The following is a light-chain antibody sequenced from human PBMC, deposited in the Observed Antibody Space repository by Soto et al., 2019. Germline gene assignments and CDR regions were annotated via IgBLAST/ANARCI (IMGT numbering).Light chain of an antibody. J-gene: IGLJ2*01. Sequence: QSVLTQPPSVSGAPGQRVTISCTGSSSNIGAGYDVHWYQQLPGTAPKLLIYGNSNRPSGVPDRFSGSKSGTSASLAITGLQAEDEADYYCQSYDSSLSGVVFGGVTQLTVL. CDR2: GNS. V-gene: IGLV1-40*01. CDR1: SSNIGAGYD. CDR3: QSYDSSLSGVV.